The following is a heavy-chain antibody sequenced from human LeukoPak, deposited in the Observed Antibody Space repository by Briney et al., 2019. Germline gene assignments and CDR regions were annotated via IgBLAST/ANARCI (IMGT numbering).Heavy chain of an antibody. CDR2: INTNTGNP. CDR1: GYTFTSYA. CDR3: ARGRGLAAAGKGNWFDP. Sequence: ASVKVSCKASGYTFTSYAMNWVRQAPGQGLEWMGWINTNTGNPTYAQGFTGRFVFSLDTSVSTAYLQISSLKAEDTAVYYCARGRGLAAAGKGNWFDPWGQGTLVTVSS. J-gene: IGHJ5*02. V-gene: IGHV7-4-1*02. D-gene: IGHD6-13*01.